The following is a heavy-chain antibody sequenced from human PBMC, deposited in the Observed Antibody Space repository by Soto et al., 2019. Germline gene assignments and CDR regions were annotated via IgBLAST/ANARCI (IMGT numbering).Heavy chain of an antibody. J-gene: IGHJ6*02. CDR2: IYYSGST. CDR1: GGSISSGGYY. CDR3: ATDRITMVRGVIIGYYYYGMDV. D-gene: IGHD3-10*01. Sequence: SETLSLTCTVSGGSISSGGYYWSWIRQHPGKGLEWIGYIYYSGSTYYNPSLKSRVTISVDTSKNQFSLKLSSVTAADTAVYYCATDRITMVRGVIIGYYYYGMDVWGQGTTVTVSS. V-gene: IGHV4-31*03.